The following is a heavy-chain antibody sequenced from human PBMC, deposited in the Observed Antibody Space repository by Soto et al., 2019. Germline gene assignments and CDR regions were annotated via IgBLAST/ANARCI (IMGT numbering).Heavy chain of an antibody. V-gene: IGHV1-69*06. Sequence: QVQLEQSGAEVKMPGSSVRVSCKASGGTFSEDAISWVRQAPGQGLEWMGGTIPISDSPKYAQKFQGRVIISADKSTGTSYMELSSLRYDDTAIYFCARGHTGFDGRLDSWGQGTPITVSS. CDR1: GGTFSEDA. CDR2: TIPISDSP. D-gene: IGHD2-8*02. J-gene: IGHJ5*01. CDR3: ARGHTGFDGRLDS.